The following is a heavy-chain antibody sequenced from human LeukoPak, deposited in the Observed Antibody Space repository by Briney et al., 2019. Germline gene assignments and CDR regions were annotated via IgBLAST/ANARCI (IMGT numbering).Heavy chain of an antibody. V-gene: IGHV4-39*01. D-gene: IGHD2-2*01. CDR2: IYYSGST. Sequence: PSETLSLTCTVSGGSISSGSYYWGWIRQPPGKGLEWIGSIYYSGSTYYNPSLKSRVTISVDTSKNQFSLKLSSATAADTAVYYCARSPAILYQLLFNYWGQGTLVTVSS. J-gene: IGHJ4*02. CDR3: ARSPAILYQLLFNY. CDR1: GGSISSGSYY.